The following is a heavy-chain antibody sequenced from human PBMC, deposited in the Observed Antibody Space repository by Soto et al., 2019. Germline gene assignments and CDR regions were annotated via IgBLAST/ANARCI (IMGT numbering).Heavy chain of an antibody. Sequence: SETLSLTCTVSGGSISSSSYYWGWIRQPPGKGLEWIGSIYYSGSTYYNPSLKSRVTISVDTPKNQFSLKLSSVTAADTAVYYCARQGYSGYDDHAFDIWGQGTMVTVSS. CDR2: IYYSGST. V-gene: IGHV4-39*01. J-gene: IGHJ3*02. CDR1: GGSISSSSYY. D-gene: IGHD5-12*01. CDR3: ARQGYSGYDDHAFDI.